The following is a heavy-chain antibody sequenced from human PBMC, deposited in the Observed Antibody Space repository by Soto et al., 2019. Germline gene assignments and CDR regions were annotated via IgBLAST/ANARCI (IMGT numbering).Heavy chain of an antibody. CDR1: GFTFRNYC. CDR2: IDSNGRNS. Sequence: GGSLRLSCAASGFTFRNYCMHWVRHAPGKGLVWVARIDSNGRNSVYADSVKGRFTISRDNANNTLFLQMDSLTAEDTAVYYCAREQYTLNYAGYWGQGTQVTVSS. J-gene: IGHJ1*01. CDR3: AREQYTLNYAGY. V-gene: IGHV3-74*01. D-gene: IGHD1-7*01.